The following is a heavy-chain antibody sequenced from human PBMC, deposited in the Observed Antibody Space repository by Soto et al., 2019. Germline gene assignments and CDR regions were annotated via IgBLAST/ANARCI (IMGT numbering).Heavy chain of an antibody. J-gene: IGHJ6*03. CDR3: ARGLILWFGELSRRGGYYYYMDV. D-gene: IGHD3-10*01. V-gene: IGHV4-39*01. CDR1: GGSVSSHIYY. Sequence: SETLSLTCTVSGGSVSSHIYYWGWVRQSPGKGLEWIGNIYYSGSSFYNPSLRSRVTVSVDTSKNQFSLKLSSVTAADSAVYYCARGLILWFGELSRRGGYYYYMDVWGKGNTVTVSS. CDR2: IYYSGSS.